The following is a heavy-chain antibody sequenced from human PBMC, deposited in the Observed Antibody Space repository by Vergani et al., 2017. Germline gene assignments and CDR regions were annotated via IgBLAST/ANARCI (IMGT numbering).Heavy chain of an antibody. V-gene: IGHV1-46*03. CDR3: ARGDYGILTGYRY. J-gene: IGHJ4*02. CDR2: INPSGDHT. CDR1: GYTFSNYY. D-gene: IGHD3-9*01. Sequence: QVQVVQSGAEVKKSGASVKVSCKTSGYTFSNYYMHWVRQAPGQGLEWMGIINPSGDHTNYAQKFQGRVTMTRDTSTSTVYMELSSLRSEDTAIYYCARGDYGILTGYRYWGQGALVGDSA.